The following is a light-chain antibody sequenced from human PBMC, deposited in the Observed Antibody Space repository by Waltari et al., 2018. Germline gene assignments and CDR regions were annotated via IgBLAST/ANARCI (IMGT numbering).Light chain of an antibody. CDR2: AAS. V-gene: IGKV1-39*01. CDR3: QQSYETPLT. Sequence: DTQMTQSPSSLSASVGDRVTIPCRASHTITTYLNWYQQKPGKAPKVLISAASSLHSGVPSRFSGSGSGTYFTLTISSLQPEDFATYYCQQSYETPLTFGGGTRVEIK. J-gene: IGKJ4*01. CDR1: HTITTY.